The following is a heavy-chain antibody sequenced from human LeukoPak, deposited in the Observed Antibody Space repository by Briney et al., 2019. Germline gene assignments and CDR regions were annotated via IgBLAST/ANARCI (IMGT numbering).Heavy chain of an antibody. V-gene: IGHV1-8*01. D-gene: IGHD3-22*01. CDR3: ARGRWLSGYSIDY. J-gene: IGHJ4*02. CDR1: GYTFTSYD. Sequence: ASVKVSCKASGYTFTSYDINWVRQATGQGLEWMGWMNPNSGNTGYAQKFQGRVTMTRNTSISTAYMELSSLRSEDAAVYYCARGRWLSGYSIDYWGQGTLVTVSS. CDR2: MNPNSGNT.